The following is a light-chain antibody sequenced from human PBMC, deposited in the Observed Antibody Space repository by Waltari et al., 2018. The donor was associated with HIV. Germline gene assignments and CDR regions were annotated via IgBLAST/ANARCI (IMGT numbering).Light chain of an antibody. V-gene: IGLV2-11*01. CDR1: SSDVGGYTF. Sequence: QSALTQPRSVSGSPGQSVTISCTGTSSDVGGYTFFSLYQHHPGKAPKLVISDVNKRPSGVPDRFSGSKSGNTASLTISGLQAEDEADYYCCSYSGSGTLYVFGTGTEVTVL. CDR2: DVN. J-gene: IGLJ1*01. CDR3: CSYSGSGTLYV.